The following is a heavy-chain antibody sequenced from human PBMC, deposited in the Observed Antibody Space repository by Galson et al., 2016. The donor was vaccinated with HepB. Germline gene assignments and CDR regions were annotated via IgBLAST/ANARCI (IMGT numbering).Heavy chain of an antibody. D-gene: IGHD4-17*01. J-gene: IGHJ2*01. CDR1: GGSISSSSFY. CDR3: ARQRGTTVNTWYFDL. CDR2: VHYSGSY. Sequence: LSLTCTVSGGSISSSSFYWGWIRQPPGKGLEWLGSVHYSGSYYNNPSLRRRLTISVSVDTSKNQFSLKLNSVTAADTAEYYCARQRGTTVNTWYFDLWGRGTLVTVSS. V-gene: IGHV4-39*01.